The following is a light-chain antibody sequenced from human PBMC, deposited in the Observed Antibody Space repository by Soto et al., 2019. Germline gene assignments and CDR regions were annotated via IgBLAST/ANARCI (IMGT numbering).Light chain of an antibody. CDR2: DVS. V-gene: IGLV2-14*03. CDR3: SSFTASDSLGVI. CDR1: SSDVGRYNY. Sequence: QSVLTQPASVSGSPGQSITISCTGTSSDVGRYNYVSWYQHHPGKAPKLMIYDVSNRPSGVSNRFSGSKSGHTASLTISGLQAEDEAHYYCSSFTASDSLGVIFGGGTKLTVL. J-gene: IGLJ2*01.